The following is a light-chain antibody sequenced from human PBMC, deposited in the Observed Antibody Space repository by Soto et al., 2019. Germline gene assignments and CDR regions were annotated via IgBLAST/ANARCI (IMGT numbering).Light chain of an antibody. Sequence: IVLKQSPGTLSLSPGERATLSCRASQNVSSNYFAWYQQKPGQAPRLLIYGASTRATDIPDRFSGGGSGTDFTLTISRLEPEDFAVYYCQQYGSSLWTFCQGTKVDI. CDR2: GAS. CDR3: QQYGSSLWT. CDR1: QNVSSNY. J-gene: IGKJ1*01. V-gene: IGKV3-20*01.